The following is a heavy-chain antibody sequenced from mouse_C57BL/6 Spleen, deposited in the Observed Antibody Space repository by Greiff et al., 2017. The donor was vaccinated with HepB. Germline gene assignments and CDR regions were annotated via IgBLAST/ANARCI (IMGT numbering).Heavy chain of an antibody. D-gene: IGHD2-4*01. CDR2: INPNNGGT. Sequence: VQLQQSGPELVKPGASVKMSCKASGYTFTDYNMHWVKQSHGKSLEWIGYINPNNGGTSYNQKFKGKATLTVNKSSSTAYMELRSLTSEDSAVYYCARRYDYSYYFDYWGQGTTLTVSS. V-gene: IGHV1-22*01. J-gene: IGHJ2*01. CDR1: GYTFTDYN. CDR3: ARRYDYSYYFDY.